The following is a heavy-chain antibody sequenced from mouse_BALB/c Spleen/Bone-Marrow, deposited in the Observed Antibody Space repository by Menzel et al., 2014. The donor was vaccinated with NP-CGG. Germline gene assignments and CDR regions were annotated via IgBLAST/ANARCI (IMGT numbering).Heavy chain of an antibody. CDR1: GFSLTSYG. CDR2: IWGGGST. Sequence: VHLVESGPGLVQPSQSLSITCTVSGFSLTSYGVHWVRQSPGKGLEWLGVIWGGGSTDYNAAFISRLSISKDNSKSQVFFKMNSLQANDTAIYYCARRYAMDYWGQGTSVTVSS. J-gene: IGHJ4*01. CDR3: ARRYAMDY. V-gene: IGHV2-2*02.